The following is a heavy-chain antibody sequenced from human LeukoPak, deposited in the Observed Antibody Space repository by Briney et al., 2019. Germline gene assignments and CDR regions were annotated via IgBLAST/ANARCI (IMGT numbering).Heavy chain of an antibody. D-gene: IGHD3-10*01. J-gene: IGHJ4*02. CDR1: KFTFSVYW. Sequence: GGSLRLSCAASKFTFSVYWMSWVRQAPGKGLEWVANINQDGSEKYYVDSVKGRFSISRDNAKNSLFLQMNSLRDEDTAVYFCARSHRSFASGSGDYWGQGTLVTVS. CDR3: ARSHRSFASGSGDY. CDR2: INQDGSEK. V-gene: IGHV3-7*05.